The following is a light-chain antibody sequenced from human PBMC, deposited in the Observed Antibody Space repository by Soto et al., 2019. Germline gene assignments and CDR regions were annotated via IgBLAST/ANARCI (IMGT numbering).Light chain of an antibody. Sequence: VLAQPASVSGSPGQSITISCTGTSSDVGGYNYVSWYQQHPGKAPKLMIYEVSNRPSGVSNRFSGSKSGNTASLTISGLQAEDEADYYCSSYTSSSTLYVFGTGTKVTVL. J-gene: IGLJ1*01. CDR1: SSDVGGYNY. V-gene: IGLV2-14*01. CDR2: EVS. CDR3: SSYTSSSTLYV.